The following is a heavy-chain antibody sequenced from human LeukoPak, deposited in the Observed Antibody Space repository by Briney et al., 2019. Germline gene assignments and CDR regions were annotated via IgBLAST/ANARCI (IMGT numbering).Heavy chain of an antibody. D-gene: IGHD3-22*01. CDR2: IRHDGIEK. CDR3: ARYNADSSAYWVNYYFDL. V-gene: IGHV3-7*01. CDR1: GFTFSSYG. Sequence: PGGSLRLSCAASGFTFSSYGMHWVRQAPGKGLEWVANIRHDGIEKYYVDSMKGRFTISRDNAKNSLCLQMNSLSAEDTAVYYCARYNADSSAYWVNYYFDLWGRGTLVTVSS. J-gene: IGHJ2*01.